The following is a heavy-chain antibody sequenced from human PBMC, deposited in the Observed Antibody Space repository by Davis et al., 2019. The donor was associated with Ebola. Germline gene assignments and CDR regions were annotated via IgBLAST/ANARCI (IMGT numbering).Heavy chain of an antibody. J-gene: IGHJ4*02. CDR3: ARGGNGDYEDFDY. D-gene: IGHD4-17*01. CDR2: IKQDGSEK. CDR1: GFTFSSYW. V-gene: IGHV3-7*01. Sequence: GESLKISCAASGFTFSSYWMSWVRQAPGKGLEWVANIKQDGSEKYYVDSVKGRFTISRDNAKNSLYLQMNSLGAEDTAVYYCARGGNGDYEDFDYWGQGTLVTVSS.